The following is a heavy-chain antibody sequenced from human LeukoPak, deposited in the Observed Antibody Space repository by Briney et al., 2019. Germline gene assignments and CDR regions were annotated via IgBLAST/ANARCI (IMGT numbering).Heavy chain of an antibody. CDR2: IDWNGGSL. CDR3: ARYADGGPEDAFDI. CDR1: GFSFDDYG. V-gene: IGHV3-20*01. J-gene: IGHJ3*02. Sequence: PGGSLRLSCAASGFSFDDYGMSWVRQAPGKGLEWVSGIDWNGGSLGYADTVKGRFTISRDNAKNSLYLQMNSLRAEDTALYHCARYADGGPEDAFDIWGQGTMVTVSP.